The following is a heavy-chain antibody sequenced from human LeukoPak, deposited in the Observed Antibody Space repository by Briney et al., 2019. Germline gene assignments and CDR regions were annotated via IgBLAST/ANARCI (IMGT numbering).Heavy chain of an antibody. J-gene: IGHJ4*02. V-gene: IGHV7-4-1*01. CDR1: GYTFTRFS. Sequence: ASVKVSCKASGYTFTRFSMNWMRQAPGQGLEWVGWINTNTGKETYAQGFTGRFFFSLDTSVSTAYLQIDSLKPEDTAVYYCARAREGYYYGSGRPFYFDSWGQGTLVTVSS. D-gene: IGHD3-10*01. CDR3: ARAREGYYYGSGRPFYFDS. CDR2: INTNTGKE.